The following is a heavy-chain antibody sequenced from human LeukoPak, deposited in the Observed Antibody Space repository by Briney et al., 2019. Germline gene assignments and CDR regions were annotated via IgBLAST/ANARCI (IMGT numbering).Heavy chain of an antibody. J-gene: IGHJ4*02. D-gene: IGHD2-15*01. Sequence: RAGGSLRLSCAASGFTFSSYAMSWVRQAPGKGLEWVSAISGSGGSTYYADSVKGRFTISRDNSKNTLYLQMNSLRAEDTAVYYCAKAFCSGGSCYSDYWGQGTLVTVSS. CDR1: GFTFSSYA. CDR2: ISGSGGST. V-gene: IGHV3-23*01. CDR3: AKAFCSGGSCYSDY.